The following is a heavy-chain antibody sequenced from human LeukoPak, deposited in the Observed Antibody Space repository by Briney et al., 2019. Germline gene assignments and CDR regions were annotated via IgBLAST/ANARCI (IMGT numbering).Heavy chain of an antibody. CDR1: GFTFNNYA. D-gene: IGHD3-16*01. CDR3: AKAFGFIGPFDY. CDR2: ISGGGETT. Sequence: PGGSLRLSCAASGFTFNNYAVNWVRQAPGKGLEWVSSISGGGETTYYADSAKGRFTISRDNSKNTLYLQMNSLRAEDTAVYYCAKAFGFIGPFDYWGQGTLVTVSS. V-gene: IGHV3-23*01. J-gene: IGHJ4*02.